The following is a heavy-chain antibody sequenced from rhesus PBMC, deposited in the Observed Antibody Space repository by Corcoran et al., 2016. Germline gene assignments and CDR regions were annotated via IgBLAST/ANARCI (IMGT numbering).Heavy chain of an antibody. V-gene: IGHV4-127*01. Sequence: QVQLQESGPGLVKPSETLSLTCAVSGYSISSGYGWGWIRQPPGKGLEWIGQIYGGSGSTYDNPSLKSRVTVSKDTSKNQFSLKLSSVTAADTAVYYCARLVGYFDYWGQGVLVTVSS. CDR2: IYGGSGST. CDR3: ARLVGYFDY. J-gene: IGHJ4*01. D-gene: IGHD1-44*01. CDR1: GYSISSGYG.